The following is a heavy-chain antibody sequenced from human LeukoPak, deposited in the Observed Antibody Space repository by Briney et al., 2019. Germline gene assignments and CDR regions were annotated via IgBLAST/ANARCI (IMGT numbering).Heavy chain of an antibody. D-gene: IGHD2-2*01. CDR3: AKMDQLLDLFDY. V-gene: IGHV3-23*01. Sequence: GGSLRLSCAASGFTVSSNYMSWVRQAPGKGLEWVSAISGSGGSTYYADSVKGRFTISRDNSKNTLYLQMNSLRAEDTAVYYCAKMDQLLDLFDYWGQGTLVTVSS. CDR1: GFTVSSNY. CDR2: ISGSGGST. J-gene: IGHJ4*02.